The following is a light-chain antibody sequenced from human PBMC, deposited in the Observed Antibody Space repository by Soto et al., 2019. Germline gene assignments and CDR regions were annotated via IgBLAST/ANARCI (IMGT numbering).Light chain of an antibody. Sequence: QTVVTQEPSLTVSPGGTVTLTCASSTGAVTSGHYPNWFQQKPGQAPRALIYSISYKHSWTTARFSGSLLGDKAALTLSGVQPEDEAEYYCLLYYGGAYVFGTGTKLTVL. V-gene: IGLV7-43*01. CDR3: LLYYGGAYV. J-gene: IGLJ1*01. CDR1: TGAVTSGHY. CDR2: SIS.